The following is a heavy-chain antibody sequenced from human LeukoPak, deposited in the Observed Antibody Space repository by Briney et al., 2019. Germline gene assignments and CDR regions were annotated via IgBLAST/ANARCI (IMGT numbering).Heavy chain of an antibody. CDR1: GGSFNDYY. CDR2: INHSGST. D-gene: IGHD3-22*01. Sequence: SETLSLTCAVYGGSFNDYYGSWFRQPPGKGLEWIGEINHSGSTNHNPSLKSRVTISVDTSKNQFSLKLSSVTAADTAVYYCAYSSDYQQRWGQGTLVTVSS. V-gene: IGHV4-34*01. J-gene: IGHJ1*01. CDR3: AYSSDYQQR.